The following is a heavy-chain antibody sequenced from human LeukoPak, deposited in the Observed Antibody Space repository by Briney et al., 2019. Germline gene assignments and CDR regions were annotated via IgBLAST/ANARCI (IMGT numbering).Heavy chain of an antibody. D-gene: IGHD5-24*01. CDR2: IIPILGIA. Sequence: SVKVSCKASGYTFTSYGISWVRQAPGQGLEWMGRIIPILGIANYAQKFQGRVTITADKSTSTAYMELSSLRSEDTAVYYCATSRDGYNGEGYFDYWGQGTLVTVSS. CDR1: GYTFTSYG. J-gene: IGHJ4*02. V-gene: IGHV1-69*04. CDR3: ATSRDGYNGEGYFDY.